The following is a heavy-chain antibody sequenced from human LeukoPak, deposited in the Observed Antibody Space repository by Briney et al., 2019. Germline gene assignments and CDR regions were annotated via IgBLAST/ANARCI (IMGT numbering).Heavy chain of an antibody. J-gene: IGHJ4*02. V-gene: IGHV1-18*01. CDR2: ISAYNGNT. CDR1: GYTFTSYG. Sequence: ASVKVSCKASGYTFTSYGISWVRQAPGQGLEWMGWISAYNGNTNYAQKLQGRVTMTTDTSTSTAYMELRSLRSDDTAVYYCARDDSSGWCATGGYFDYWGQGTLVTVSS. D-gene: IGHD6-19*01. CDR3: ARDDSSGWCATGGYFDY.